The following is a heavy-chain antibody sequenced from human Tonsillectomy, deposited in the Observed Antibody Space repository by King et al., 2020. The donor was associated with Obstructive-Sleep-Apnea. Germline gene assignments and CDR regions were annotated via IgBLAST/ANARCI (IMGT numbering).Heavy chain of an antibody. CDR1: GLTLNDAW. CDR3: TTQGTYPDGSSAVRAY. D-gene: IGHD6-19*01. V-gene: IGHV3-15*01. CDR2: IKSKTEGRTT. J-gene: IGHJ4*02. Sequence: VQLVESGGGLVKPGGSLRLSCAASGLTLNDAWMTWVRQAPGKGLEWVGRIKSKTEGRTTNYAAPVKVRFTISRDDSKNTLYLQMHSLKTEDKAVYYCTTQGTYPDGSSAVRAYWGQGTPVTVSS.